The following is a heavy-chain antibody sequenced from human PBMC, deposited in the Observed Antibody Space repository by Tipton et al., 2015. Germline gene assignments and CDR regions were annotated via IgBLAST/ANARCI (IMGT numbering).Heavy chain of an antibody. CDR3: AIQYDYWTFDI. Sequence: TLSLTCTVSGGSVTSGTSYWSWIRQPPGKGLEWIGFIYYSGSTNYNPSLKSRVTISVDTSKNQFSLKLTSVTAADTAVYYCAIQYDYWTFDIWGQGTMVAVSS. CDR2: IYYSGST. D-gene: IGHD4-11*01. CDR1: GGSVTSGTSY. V-gene: IGHV4-61*01. J-gene: IGHJ3*02.